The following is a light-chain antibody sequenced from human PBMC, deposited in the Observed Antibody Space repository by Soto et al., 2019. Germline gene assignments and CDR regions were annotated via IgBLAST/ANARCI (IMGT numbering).Light chain of an antibody. V-gene: IGKV1-39*01. CDR1: QSISSY. CDR2: AAS. J-gene: IGKJ5*01. CDR3: QQFNSYPIT. Sequence: DIQMTQSPSSLSASVGDRVTITCRASQSISSYLNWYQQKPGKAPKLLIYAASSLQSGVPSRFSGSGSGTEFTLTISGLQPDDFATYYCQQFNSYPITFGQGTRLENK.